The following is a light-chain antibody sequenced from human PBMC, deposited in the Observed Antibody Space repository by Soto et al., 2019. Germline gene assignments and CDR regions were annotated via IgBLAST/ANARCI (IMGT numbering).Light chain of an antibody. J-gene: IGKJ3*01. Sequence: DIQMTQSPSSLSASVGDRVTITCRASQNINNYLNWYQHKAGKAPKLLISAASNLQSGVPSGFSGSGSGTDFTLTISSLQPEDFATYYCQQSYSTPFTFGPGTKVDIK. CDR3: QQSYSTPFT. CDR2: AAS. CDR1: QNINNY. V-gene: IGKV1-39*01.